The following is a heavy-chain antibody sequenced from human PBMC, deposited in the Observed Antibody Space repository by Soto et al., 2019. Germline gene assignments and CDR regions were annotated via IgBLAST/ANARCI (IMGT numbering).Heavy chain of an antibody. CDR1: DYTFTSCG. J-gene: IGHJ6*02. D-gene: IGHD3-3*01. CDR2: ISAYNGNT. V-gene: IGHV1-18*01. Sequence: GASVEVSCKASDYTFTSCGMSWVRQAPGQGLERMGWISAYNGNTNYAQKLQGRVTMTTDTSTSTAYMELRSLRSDDTAVYYCARDRDWSGYSAYYYYYGMDVWGQGTTVTVSS. CDR3: ARDRDWSGYSAYYYYYGMDV.